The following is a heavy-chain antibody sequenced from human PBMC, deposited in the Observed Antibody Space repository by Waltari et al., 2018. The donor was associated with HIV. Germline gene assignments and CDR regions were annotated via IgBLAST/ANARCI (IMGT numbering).Heavy chain of an antibody. J-gene: IGHJ5*02. CDR3: ARAERVVVVTALDA. Sequence: QVQLVQSGPEVKRPGASLKVSCKTSGYTFTGHGISWGRKAPGQGLEWVGWMNTYTRETKYAQSLQGRVTMTTETSTNTALLELRSLRPDDTAVYYCARAERVVVVTALDAWGQGTRVSVSS. D-gene: IGHD2-21*02. CDR1: GYTFTGHG. V-gene: IGHV1-18*01. CDR2: MNTYTRET.